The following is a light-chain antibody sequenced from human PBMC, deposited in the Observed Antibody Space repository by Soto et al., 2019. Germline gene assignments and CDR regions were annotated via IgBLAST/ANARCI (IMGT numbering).Light chain of an antibody. V-gene: IGKV3-15*01. CDR2: GAS. J-gene: IGKJ3*01. CDR3: QLYYNWPLS. Sequence: EIVMTQSPVTLSVSPGERASLSCRASQSISSNLAWYQQKPGQPPRLLIYGASTRATGIPARFSGSGSGTEFTLTISSLQSKDFAVYYCQLYYNWPLSFGPGTKVDLK. CDR1: QSISSN.